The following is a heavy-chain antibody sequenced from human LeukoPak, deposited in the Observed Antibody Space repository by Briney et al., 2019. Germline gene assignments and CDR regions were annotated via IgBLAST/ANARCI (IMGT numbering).Heavy chain of an antibody. Sequence: PGGSLRLSCAASGFTFSTYNMNWVRQAPGKGLEWVSSITSSSTYIYYADSVKGRFTISRDNAKNSLYLQMNSLRAEDTAVYYCARVLRLQWLVLGAFDIWGQGTMVTVSS. CDR2: ITSSSTYI. CDR3: ARVLRLQWLVLGAFDI. CDR1: GFTFSTYN. J-gene: IGHJ3*02. D-gene: IGHD6-19*01. V-gene: IGHV3-21*01.